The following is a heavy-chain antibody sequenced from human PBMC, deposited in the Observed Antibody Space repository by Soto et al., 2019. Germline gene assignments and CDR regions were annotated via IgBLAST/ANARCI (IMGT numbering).Heavy chain of an antibody. V-gene: IGHV4-59*08. CDR1: GGSISSDY. J-gene: IGHJ5*02. D-gene: IGHD2-15*01. Sequence: PSETLSLTCTVSGGSISSDYWSWIRQPPGKGLEWIGYIYYSGSTYVNPSLKSRVTISVDKSKNQFSLKLSSVTAADTAVYYCARTPIGYCSGGTCSNWFDPWGQGTLVTVSS. CDR3: ARTPIGYCSGGTCSNWFDP. CDR2: IYYSGST.